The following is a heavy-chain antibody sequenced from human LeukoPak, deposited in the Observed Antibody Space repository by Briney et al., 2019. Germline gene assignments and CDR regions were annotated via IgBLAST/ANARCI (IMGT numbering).Heavy chain of an antibody. CDR1: GYTFTGYY. V-gene: IGHV1-2*02. D-gene: IGHD3-3*01. Sequence: ASVKVSCKASGYTFTGYYMHWVRQAPGQGLEWMGWINPNSGGTNYAQKFQGRVTMTRDTSASTAYMELSSLRSEDMAVYYCARDALYYDFWSGYYTGGSFDYWGQGTLVTVSS. CDR2: INPNSGGT. CDR3: ARDALYYDFWSGYYTGGSFDY. J-gene: IGHJ4*02.